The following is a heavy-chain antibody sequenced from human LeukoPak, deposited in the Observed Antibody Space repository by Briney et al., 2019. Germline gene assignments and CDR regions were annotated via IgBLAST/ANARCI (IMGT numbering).Heavy chain of an antibody. CDR1: GGSFSGYY. Sequence: SETLSLTCAVYGGSFSGYYWSWIRQPPGKGLGWIGEINHSGSTNYNPSLKSRVTISVDTSKNQFSLKLSSVTAADTAVYYCASEYSSGRRFDYWGQGTLVTVSS. D-gene: IGHD6-19*01. J-gene: IGHJ4*02. V-gene: IGHV4-34*01. CDR2: INHSGST. CDR3: ASEYSSGRRFDY.